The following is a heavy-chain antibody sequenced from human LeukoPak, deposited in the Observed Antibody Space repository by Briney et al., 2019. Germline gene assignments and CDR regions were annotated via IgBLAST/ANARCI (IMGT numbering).Heavy chain of an antibody. D-gene: IGHD5-24*01. CDR2: INPNSGGT. J-gene: IGHJ5*02. CDR1: GYTFTGYY. CDR3: ARTGGGLQLNLADWFDT. V-gene: IGHV1-2*02. Sequence: ASVKVSCKASGYTFTGYYMHWVRQAPGQGLEWMGWINPNSGGTNYAQKFQGRVTMTRDTSISTAYMELSRLRSEDTAGYYCARTGGGLQLNLADWFDTWGQGTLVTVSS.